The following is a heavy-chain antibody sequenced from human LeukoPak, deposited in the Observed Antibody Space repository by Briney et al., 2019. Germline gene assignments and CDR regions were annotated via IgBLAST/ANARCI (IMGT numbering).Heavy chain of an antibody. CDR3: ARASHCSGGSCSFFSWFDP. D-gene: IGHD2-15*01. CDR1: GGSFSGYY. V-gene: IGHV4-34*01. CDR2: INHSGST. Sequence: SETLSLTCAVSGGSFSGYYWSWIRQPPGKGLEWSWEINHSGSTNYNPSLKSRATISVATSKNQFSLKLSSVTAANTAVYYCARASHCSGGSCSFFSWFDPWGQGTLVTVSS. J-gene: IGHJ5*02.